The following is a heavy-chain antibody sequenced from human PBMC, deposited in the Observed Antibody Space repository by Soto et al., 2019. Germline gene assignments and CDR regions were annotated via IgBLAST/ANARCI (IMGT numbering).Heavy chain of an antibody. J-gene: IGHJ4*02. CDR3: ARDAFLYSRGAYYDH. Sequence: QVRLVESGGGAVQPGDSPRLSCDASGFTFSTYALHWVRQAPGKGLEWVAFISYTGANQYYADSVKGRFTVSRDNSKNIASLQMTSLKPEDSAVYYWARDAFLYSRGAYYDHWGQGTLVTVSS. D-gene: IGHD4-4*01. V-gene: IGHV3-30-3*01. CDR1: GFTFSTYA. CDR2: ISYTGANQ.